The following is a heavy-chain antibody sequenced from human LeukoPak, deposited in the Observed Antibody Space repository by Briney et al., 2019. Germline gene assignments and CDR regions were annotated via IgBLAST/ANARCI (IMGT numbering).Heavy chain of an antibody. V-gene: IGHV3-30*18. CDR2: ISYDGSNE. Sequence: GGSLRLSCVASGFSFSSYGMHWVRQSPGKGLEWVAVISYDGSNEYYEDSVKGRFTISRDNSKNTLYLEVNSLRAEDTAVFYCAKDQSRWFVNIVSTGSAFDAWGQGTLVTVSS. CDR1: GFSFSSYG. D-gene: IGHD5/OR15-5a*01. J-gene: IGHJ4*02. CDR3: AKDQSRWFVNIVSTGSAFDA.